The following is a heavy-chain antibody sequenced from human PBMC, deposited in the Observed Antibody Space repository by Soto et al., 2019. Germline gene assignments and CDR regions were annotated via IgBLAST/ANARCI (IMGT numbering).Heavy chain of an antibody. CDR3: ARVTPLLWCGESPFDY. D-gene: IGHD3-10*01. CDR1: GGSISSGDYY. V-gene: IGHV4-30-4*01. Sequence: QVQLQESGPGLVKPSQTLSLTCTVSGGSISSGDYYWSWIRQPPGKGLEWIGYIYYSGSTYYNPSLKSRVTIPVDTSKNQFSLKLSSVTAADTAVYYCARVTPLLWCGESPFDYWGQGTLVTVSS. CDR2: IYYSGST. J-gene: IGHJ4*02.